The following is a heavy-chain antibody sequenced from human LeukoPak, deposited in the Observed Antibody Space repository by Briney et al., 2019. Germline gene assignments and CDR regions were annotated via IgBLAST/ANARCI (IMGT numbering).Heavy chain of an antibody. Sequence: PGGSLRLSCAASGFTFTNYWMHWVRQAPGKGLVWVSRMDSGGSSTTYADSVKGRFTISRDNAKNTLYLQMNSLRVEDTAVYYCARDSILTGSPSRPFDIWGQGTMVTVSS. V-gene: IGHV3-74*03. J-gene: IGHJ3*02. CDR1: GFTFTNYW. D-gene: IGHD3-9*01. CDR2: MDSGGSST. CDR3: ARDSILTGSPSRPFDI.